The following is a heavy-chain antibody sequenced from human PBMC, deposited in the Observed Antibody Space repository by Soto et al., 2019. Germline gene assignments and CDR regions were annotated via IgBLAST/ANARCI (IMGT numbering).Heavy chain of an antibody. D-gene: IGHD3-10*01. Sequence: QVQLVESGGGVVQPGRSLRLSCAASGFTFSSYGMHWVRQAPGKGLEWVAVIWYDGSNKYYADSVKGRFTISRDNSKNTLYLQMNSLRAADTAVYYCARASRADYGMDVWGQGTTVTVSS. CDR1: GFTFSSYG. CDR3: ARASRADYGMDV. CDR2: IWYDGSNK. J-gene: IGHJ6*02. V-gene: IGHV3-33*01.